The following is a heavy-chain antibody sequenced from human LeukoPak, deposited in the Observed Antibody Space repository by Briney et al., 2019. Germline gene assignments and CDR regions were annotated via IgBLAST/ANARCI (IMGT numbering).Heavy chain of an antibody. CDR3: AREAFDSNWFDP. Sequence: SETLSLTCTVSGGSISSYYWSWSRQPPGKGLEWIGYIYYSGSTNYNPSLKSRVTISVDTSKNQFSLKLSSVTAADTAVYYCAREAFDSNWFDPWGQGTLVTVSP. CDR1: GGSISSYY. D-gene: IGHD3-9*01. J-gene: IGHJ5*02. V-gene: IGHV4-59*01. CDR2: IYYSGST.